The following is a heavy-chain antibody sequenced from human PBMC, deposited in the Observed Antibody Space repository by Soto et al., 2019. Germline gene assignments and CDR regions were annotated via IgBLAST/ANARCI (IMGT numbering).Heavy chain of an antibody. D-gene: IGHD1-1*01. J-gene: IGHJ4*02. CDR2: MNPNSGNT. CDR3: ARGRWTQTFADYYIDA. V-gene: IGHV1-8*03. Sequence: ASVKVSCEASGYTFTRYDINCVRQATGQGLEWMGWMNPNSGNTGYAQRFQGRVTITRDTSASTAYIDLSSLKSEATAVYYCARGRWTQTFADYYIDAWAQGTLVTVSS. CDR1: GYTFTRYD.